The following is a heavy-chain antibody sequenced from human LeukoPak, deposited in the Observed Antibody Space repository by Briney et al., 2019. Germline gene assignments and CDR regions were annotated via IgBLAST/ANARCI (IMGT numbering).Heavy chain of an antibody. V-gene: IGHV3-33*01. CDR1: GFTFSSYG. Sequence: GGSLRLSCAASGFTFSSYGLHWVRQAPGKGLEWVAVIWYDGSNKYYADSVKGRFTISRDSSKNTLYLQMSRLRADDTAVYYCATHVTLPDAFDIWGQGTMVTVSS. CDR2: IWYDGSNK. J-gene: IGHJ3*02. CDR3: ATHVTLPDAFDI.